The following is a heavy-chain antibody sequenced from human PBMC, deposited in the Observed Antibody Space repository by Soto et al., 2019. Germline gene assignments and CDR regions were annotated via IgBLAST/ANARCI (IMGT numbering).Heavy chain of an antibody. CDR2: IYHSGST. Sequence: QVQLQESGPGLVKPSGTLSLTCAVSGGSINSYNWWSWVRQPPGKGLEWIGEIYHSGSTTYNPSLKSRVTISVDKTKNQFSLKLSSVTAAATAVYYCASLPATSDFDYWGQGTLVTVSS. CDR1: GGSINSYNW. CDR3: ASLPATSDFDY. V-gene: IGHV4-4*02. D-gene: IGHD2-2*01. J-gene: IGHJ4*02.